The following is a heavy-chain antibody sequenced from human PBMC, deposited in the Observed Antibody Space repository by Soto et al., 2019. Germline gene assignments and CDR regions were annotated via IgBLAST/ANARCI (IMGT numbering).Heavy chain of an antibody. J-gene: IGHJ5*02. CDR2: ISSDESYR. CDR1: GFTFSTYG. CDR3: ARDLSMSALWFDP. Sequence: GGSLRLSCAASGFTFSTYGFHWVRQAPGKGLEWVAVISSDESYRNYVDSVKGRFTVSRDISKNTVFLQMNNLRAEDTAVYYCARDLSMSALWFDPWGQGTRVTVSS. D-gene: IGHD6-6*01. V-gene: IGHV3-30*03.